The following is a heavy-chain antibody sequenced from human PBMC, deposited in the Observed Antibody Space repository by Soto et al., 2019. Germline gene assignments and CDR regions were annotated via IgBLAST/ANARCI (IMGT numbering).Heavy chain of an antibody. J-gene: IGHJ4*02. D-gene: IGHD2-8*01. CDR2: VYSNGHT. CDR3: ARLTNGRPGDY. CDR1: GDSISNKNYH. V-gene: IGHV4-39*01. Sequence: SETLSLNCTVSGDSISNKNYHWGWTRQPPGKGLEGIGTVYSNGHTYHNPSQKSRLAMAVDTHKNQFSLSLLSVTDADTAVYFCARLTNGRPGDYWGQGNRVTGS.